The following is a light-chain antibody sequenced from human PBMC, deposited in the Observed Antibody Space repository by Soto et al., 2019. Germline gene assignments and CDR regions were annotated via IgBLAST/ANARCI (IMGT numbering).Light chain of an antibody. CDR1: SSDVGSYNL. V-gene: IGLV2-23*01. Sequence: QSVLTQPASVSGSPGQSITISCTGTSSDVGSYNLVSWYQQHPGKAPKLMIYEGSKRPSGVSNRFSGSKSGNTASLTISGLQAEDEADYYCCSYAGSSTYVFGTGTKVHRP. J-gene: IGLJ1*01. CDR3: CSYAGSSTYV. CDR2: EGS.